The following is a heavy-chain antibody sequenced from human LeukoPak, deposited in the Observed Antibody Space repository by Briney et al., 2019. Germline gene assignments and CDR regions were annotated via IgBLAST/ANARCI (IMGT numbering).Heavy chain of an antibody. CDR1: GFTLSSSA. CDR2: SSIDGTNT. V-gene: IGHV3-30-3*01. D-gene: IGHD2-15*01. J-gene: IGHJ4*02. Sequence: PGRSLRLSCAASGFTLSSSAMHWVRQGPGKGLEWVAISSIDGTNTYYTDSVKGRFTIARDNSKNTLFLQMNSLRPEDTAMYYCARDPGGGYFDYWGQGTLVTVSS. CDR3: ARDPGGGYFDY.